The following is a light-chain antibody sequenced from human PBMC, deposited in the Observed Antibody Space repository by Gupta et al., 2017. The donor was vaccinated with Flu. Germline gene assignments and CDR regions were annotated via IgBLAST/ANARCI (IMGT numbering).Light chain of an antibody. CDR2: AAS. Sequence: VGDRVTITCRASQSISTYLNWYQQKPGKAPNLLIYAASSLQSGVPSRFSGSGSGTDFTLTISSLQPEDSATYYCQQSLTTPYTFGQGTKLEIK. V-gene: IGKV1-39*01. CDR1: QSISTY. J-gene: IGKJ2*01. CDR3: QQSLTTPYT.